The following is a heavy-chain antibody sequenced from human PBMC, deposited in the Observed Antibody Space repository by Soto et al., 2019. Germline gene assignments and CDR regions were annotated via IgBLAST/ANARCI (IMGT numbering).Heavy chain of an antibody. J-gene: IGHJ5*02. CDR3: ATDTVYSSSWYRVPEYPFDP. V-gene: IGHV1-24*01. D-gene: IGHD6-13*01. CDR1: GYTLTELS. CDR2: FDPEDGET. Sequence: EASVKVSCKVSGYTLTELSMHWVRQAPGKGLEWMGGFDPEDGETIYAQEFQGRVTMTEDTSTDTAYMELSSLRSEDTAVYYCATDTVYSSSWYRVPEYPFDPWGQGTLVTVSS.